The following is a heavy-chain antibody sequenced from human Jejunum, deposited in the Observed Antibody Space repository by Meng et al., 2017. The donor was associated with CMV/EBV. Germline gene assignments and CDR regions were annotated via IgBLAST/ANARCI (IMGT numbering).Heavy chain of an antibody. CDR3: ARGGGNTRFDY. CDR2: INENGNEQ. V-gene: IGHV3-7*01. Sequence: VASGFTFSPYWMSWVRQTPWKGLEWVANINENGNEQYYMGSVKGRFTISRDNAKNSLYLQMNSLRVEDTAVYYCARGGGNTRFDYWGQGTLVTVSS. CDR1: GFTFSPYW. D-gene: IGHD3-16*01. J-gene: IGHJ4*02.